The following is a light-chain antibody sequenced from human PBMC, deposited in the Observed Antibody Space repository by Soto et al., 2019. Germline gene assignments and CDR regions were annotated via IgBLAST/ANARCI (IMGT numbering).Light chain of an antibody. CDR2: GAS. V-gene: IGKV3-20*01. CDR1: QSFSSSY. J-gene: IGKJ1*01. CDR3: HQYDSWT. Sequence: EIVLTQSPGTLSLSPGERATLSFRASQSFSSSYLAWYQQKPGQAPRLLIYGASSRATGIPDRFSGSGSGTDFTLTISRLEPEDFAVYYCHQYDSWTFGQGTRWIS.